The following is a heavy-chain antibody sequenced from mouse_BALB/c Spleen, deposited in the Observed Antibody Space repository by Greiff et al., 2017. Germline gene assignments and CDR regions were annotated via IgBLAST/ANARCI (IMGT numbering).Heavy chain of an antibody. CDR3: ARHVGLHYAMDY. Sequence: DVKLVESGGGLVKPGGSLKLSCAASGFAFSSYDMSWVRQTPEKRLEWVAYISSGGGSTYYPDTVKGRFTISRDNAKNTLYLQMSSLKSEDTAMYYCARHVGLHYAMDYWGQGTSVTVSS. CDR1: GFAFSSYD. D-gene: IGHD4-1*01. J-gene: IGHJ4*01. V-gene: IGHV5-12-1*01. CDR2: ISSGGGST.